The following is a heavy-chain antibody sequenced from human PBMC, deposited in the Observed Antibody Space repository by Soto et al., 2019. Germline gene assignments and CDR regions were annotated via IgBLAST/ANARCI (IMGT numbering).Heavy chain of an antibody. CDR1: GYTFTGYY. Sequence: ASVKVSCKASGYTFTGYYMHWVRQAPGQGLEWMGWINPNSGGTNYAQKFQGWVTMTRDTSISTAYMELSRLRSDDTAVYYCARGVYDSSGYSYNWFDPWGQGTLVTVSS. V-gene: IGHV1-2*04. CDR2: INPNSGGT. CDR3: ARGVYDSSGYSYNWFDP. J-gene: IGHJ5*02. D-gene: IGHD3-22*01.